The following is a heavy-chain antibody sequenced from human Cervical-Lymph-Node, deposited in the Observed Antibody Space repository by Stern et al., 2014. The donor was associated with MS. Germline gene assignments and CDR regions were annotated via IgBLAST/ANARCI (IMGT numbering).Heavy chain of an antibody. CDR3: AHKQHVTVLGLVIPKYDAFDV. V-gene: IGHV2-5*02. Sequence: QVTLKESGPTLLRPTQTLTLTCSFSGFSLATSGVGVGWIRQPPGKALEFLALIYWDDDKRFNPSLKSRLNVIMDSFKDQVVLTMTDVDPGDTATYYCAHKQHVTVLGLVIPKYDAFDVWGPGTDVTVAS. D-gene: IGHD3/OR15-3a*01. CDR1: GFSLATSGVG. CDR2: IYWDDDK. J-gene: IGHJ3*01.